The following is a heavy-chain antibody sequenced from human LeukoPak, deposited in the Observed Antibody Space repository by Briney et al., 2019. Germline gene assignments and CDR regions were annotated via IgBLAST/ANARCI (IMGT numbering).Heavy chain of an antibody. CDR2: IRYDGSNN. V-gene: IGHV3-30*02. Sequence: GGSLRLSCATSGFTFSSYGMHWVRQAPGKGLEWVAFIRYDGSNNYYADSVRGRFTISRDNSKNTLFLQMNSLRAEDTAVYYCATDQGVGSSSWGYYFDYWGQGTPVTVSS. J-gene: IGHJ4*02. CDR3: ATDQGVGSSSWGYYFDY. CDR1: GFTFSSYG. D-gene: IGHD6-13*01.